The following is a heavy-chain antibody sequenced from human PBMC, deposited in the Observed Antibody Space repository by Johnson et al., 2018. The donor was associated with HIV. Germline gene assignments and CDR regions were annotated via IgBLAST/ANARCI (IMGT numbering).Heavy chain of an antibody. CDR2: ISGSGGTT. J-gene: IGHJ3*02. D-gene: IGHD3-22*01. Sequence: EVQLVESGGGLIQPGGSLRLSCAASGFTFSSYAMSWVRQAPGKGLEWVSSISGSGGTTYYADSVKGRFTISRDNSKNTLYLQMNGLRAEDTAVYYCAKHSSGYRDAFDIWGQGTMVTVSS. CDR1: GFTFSSYA. V-gene: IGHV3-23*04. CDR3: AKHSSGYRDAFDI.